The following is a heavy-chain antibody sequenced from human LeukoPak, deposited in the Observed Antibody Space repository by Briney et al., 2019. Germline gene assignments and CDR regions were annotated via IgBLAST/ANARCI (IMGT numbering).Heavy chain of an antibody. CDR1: GFTFSSYS. D-gene: IGHD3-9*01. J-gene: IGHJ4*02. CDR3: RRVRDQLRYFDWPLDS. CDR2: ISSSSSYI. V-gene: IGHV3-21*06. Sequence: GGSLRLSCAASGFTFSSYSMNWVRQAPGKGLEWVSSISSSSSYIYYADSVKGRFTISRDNAKNSLYLHMNSLRAEDTAVYYFRRVRDQLRYFDWPLDSGARGTLFTVSS.